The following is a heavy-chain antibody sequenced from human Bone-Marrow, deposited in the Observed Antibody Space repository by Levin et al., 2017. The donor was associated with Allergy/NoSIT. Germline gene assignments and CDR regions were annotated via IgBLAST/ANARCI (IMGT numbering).Heavy chain of an antibody. CDR3: ARTQYFVGDYQVGFDY. D-gene: IGHD4-17*01. CDR2: IYWDGDE. V-gene: IGHV2-5*02. CDR1: GFSLTTSGVG. Sequence: GSGPTLVKPTQTLTLTCTFSGFSLTTSGVGVGWIRQPPGKALEWLALIYWDGDEQYSPPLKSRLTITKDTSKNQVALTLTNMDPVDTATYYCARTQYFVGDYQVGFDYWGQGTLVTVSS. J-gene: IGHJ4*02.